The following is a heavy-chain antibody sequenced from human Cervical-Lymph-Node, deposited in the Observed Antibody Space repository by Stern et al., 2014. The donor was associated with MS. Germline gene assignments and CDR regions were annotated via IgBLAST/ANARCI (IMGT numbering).Heavy chain of an antibody. D-gene: IGHD5-24*01. Sequence: QVQLVQSGAEVKKPGASVKVSCKASGYTFTSYDINWVRQATGQGLEWMGWMNPNSGNTGYAQKFQGRVTMTRNTSISTAYMELNSLRSEDTAVYYCAVDGPTRITFDPWGQGTLVTVSS. J-gene: IGHJ5*02. CDR3: AVDGPTRITFDP. V-gene: IGHV1-8*01. CDR2: MNPNSGNT. CDR1: GYTFTSYD.